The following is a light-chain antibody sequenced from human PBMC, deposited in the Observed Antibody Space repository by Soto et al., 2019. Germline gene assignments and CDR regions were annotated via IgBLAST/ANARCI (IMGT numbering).Light chain of an antibody. CDR1: QHISKN. CDR2: DAS. CDR3: QQYDNLPGYT. Sequence: DIQMTQSPSSLSASVGDRVTITCRASQHISKNLNWYQQKPGKAPKLLIYDASNLETGVPSRFSGSGSGTDFTFTISSLQPEDIATYYCQQYDNLPGYTFGQGTKLEIK. V-gene: IGKV1-33*01. J-gene: IGKJ2*01.